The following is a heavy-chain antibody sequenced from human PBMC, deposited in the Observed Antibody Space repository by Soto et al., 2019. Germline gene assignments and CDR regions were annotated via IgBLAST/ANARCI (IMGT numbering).Heavy chain of an antibody. J-gene: IGHJ4*02. CDR3: AREAAVAWEYDFWSGYSNF. V-gene: IGHV6-1*01. D-gene: IGHD3-3*01. CDR2: TYYRSKWYN. CDR1: GDSVSSNSAA. Sequence: SQTLSLPCAISGDSVSSNSAAWNWIRQSPSRGLEWLGRTYYRSKWYNDYAVSVKSRITINPDTSKNQFSLQLNSVTPEDTAVYYCAREAAVAWEYDFWSGYSNFWGQGTLVTVSS.